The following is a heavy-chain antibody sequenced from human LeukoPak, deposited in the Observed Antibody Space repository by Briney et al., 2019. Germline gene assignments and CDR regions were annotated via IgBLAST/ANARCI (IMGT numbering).Heavy chain of an antibody. CDR1: GGSFSGYY. D-gene: IGHD5-12*01. J-gene: IGHJ4*02. CDR2: INHSGST. Sequence: SETLSLTCAVYGGSFSGYYWSWIRQPTGKGLEWIGEINHSGSTNYNPSLKSRVTISVDTSKNQFSLKLSSVTAADTAVYYCARSGLKYSGLRLWGQGTLVTVSS. V-gene: IGHV4-34*01. CDR3: ARSGLKYSGLRL.